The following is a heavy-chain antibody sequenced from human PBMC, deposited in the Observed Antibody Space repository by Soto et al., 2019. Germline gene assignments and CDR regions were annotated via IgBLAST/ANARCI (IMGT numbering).Heavy chain of an antibody. Sequence: ASVKVSCKASGGTFSSYTISWVRQAPGQGLEWMGRIIPILGIANYAQKFQGRVTITADKSTSTAYMELSSLRSEDTAVYYCAREDKTMVRGVIIKTPIPHFEYWGQGTLVTVSS. CDR3: AREDKTMVRGVIIKTPIPHFEY. V-gene: IGHV1-69*04. CDR1: GGTFSSYT. D-gene: IGHD3-10*01. J-gene: IGHJ4*02. CDR2: IIPILGIA.